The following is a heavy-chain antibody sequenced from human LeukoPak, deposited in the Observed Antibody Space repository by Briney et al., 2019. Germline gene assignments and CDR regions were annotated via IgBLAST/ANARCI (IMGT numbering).Heavy chain of an antibody. V-gene: IGHV4-59*08. J-gene: IGHJ4*02. CDR1: GGSISSYY. Sequence: SETLSLTCTVSGGSISSYYWSWIRQPPGKGLEWIGYIYYSGSTNYNPSLKSRVTISIDASKNQFSLKLSSVTAADTAIYYCAKMGNPAAVTTDYWGQGTLVTVSS. CDR2: IYYSGST. CDR3: AKMGNPAAVTTDY. D-gene: IGHD4-17*01.